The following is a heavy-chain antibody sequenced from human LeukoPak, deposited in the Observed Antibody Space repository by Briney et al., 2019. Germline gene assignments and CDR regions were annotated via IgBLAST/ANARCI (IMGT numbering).Heavy chain of an antibody. CDR2: ISSSYI. CDR1: GFTFRSYS. CDR3: ARDVSIYGYYYYGMDV. Sequence: GGSLRLSCAASGFTFRSYSMNWVRQAPGKGLEWVSSISSSYIYYADSVKGRFTISRDNAKNSLYLQMNSLRPEDTAVYYCARDVSIYGYYYYGMDVWGQGTTVTVSS. V-gene: IGHV3-21*01. J-gene: IGHJ6*02. D-gene: IGHD2/OR15-2a*01.